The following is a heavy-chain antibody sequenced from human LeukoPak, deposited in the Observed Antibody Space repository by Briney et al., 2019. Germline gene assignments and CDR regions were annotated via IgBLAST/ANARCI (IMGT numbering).Heavy chain of an antibody. CDR2: INPNSGGT. J-gene: IGHJ5*02. D-gene: IGHD3-10*01. CDR3: ATLLFALETKP. V-gene: IGHV1-2*02. Sequence: ASVKVSCTASGYTFTGYHMHWVRQAPGQGLEWMGWINPNSGGTNYAQKVQGRVTMTRDTSISTAYMELSRLRSDNTAMYYCATLLFALETKPWGQGTQVTVSS. CDR1: GYTFTGYH.